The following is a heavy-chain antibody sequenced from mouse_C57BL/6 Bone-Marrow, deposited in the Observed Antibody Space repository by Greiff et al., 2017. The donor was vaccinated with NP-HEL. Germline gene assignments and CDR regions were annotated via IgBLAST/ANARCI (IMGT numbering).Heavy chain of an antibody. CDR1: GFNIKDDY. V-gene: IGHV14-4*01. CDR2: IDPENGDT. CDR3: TTGVWFAY. J-gene: IGHJ3*01. Sequence: EVQVVESGAELVRPGASVKLSCTASGFNIKDDYMHWVKQRPEQGLEWIGWIDPENGDTEYASKFQGKATITADTSSNTAYLQLSSLTSEDTAVYYCTTGVWFAYWGQGTLVTVSA.